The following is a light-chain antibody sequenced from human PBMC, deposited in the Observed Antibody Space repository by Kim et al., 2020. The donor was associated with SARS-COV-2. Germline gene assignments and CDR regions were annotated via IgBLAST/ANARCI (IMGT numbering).Light chain of an antibody. CDR2: KAS. CDR1: QNINNF. CDR3: QHYRTYPVT. Sequence: ASVGDRVIITCRASQNINNFLAWYQQKPGKDPKLLIYKASNLGSGFPSRFSGSGSVTEFTLTISSLQPDDFATYYCQHYRTYPVTFGQGTRLEIK. V-gene: IGKV1-5*03. J-gene: IGKJ5*01.